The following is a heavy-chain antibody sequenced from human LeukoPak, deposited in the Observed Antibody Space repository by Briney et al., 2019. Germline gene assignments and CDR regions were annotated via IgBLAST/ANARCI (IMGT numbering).Heavy chain of an antibody. V-gene: IGHV5-51*01. D-gene: IGHD6-25*01. CDR2: IYPGDSDT. CDR3: ARLLAAPYYINY. J-gene: IGHJ4*02. Sequence: RGESLKISCKDSGYSFTNYWIGWVRQMPGKGLEWMGIIYPGDSDTRYSPSFQGQVTISVDKSISTAFLQWSSLKASDTAVYYCARLLAAPYYINYWGQGTLVTVSS. CDR1: GYSFTNYW.